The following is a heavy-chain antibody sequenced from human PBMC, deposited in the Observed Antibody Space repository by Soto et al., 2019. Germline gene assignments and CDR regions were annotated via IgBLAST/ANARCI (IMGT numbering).Heavy chain of an antibody. CDR1: GFTFSSYA. CDR2: ISGSGGST. Sequence: GGSLRLSCAASGFTFSSYAMSWVRQAPGKGLEWVSAISGSGGSTYYADSVKGRFTISRDNAKNSLYLQMNSLRAEDTAVYYCARDGVAVAGYNWFDPWGQGTLVTAPQ. V-gene: IGHV3-23*01. CDR3: ARDGVAVAGYNWFDP. J-gene: IGHJ5*02. D-gene: IGHD6-19*01.